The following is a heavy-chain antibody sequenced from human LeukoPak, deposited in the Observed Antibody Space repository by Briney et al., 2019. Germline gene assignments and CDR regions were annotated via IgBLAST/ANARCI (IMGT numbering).Heavy chain of an antibody. CDR3: ARGALGYCSSTSCSGYYYMDV. Sequence: GGSLRLSCAASGFTFSSYAMHWVRQAPGKGLEWVAVISYDGSNKYYADSVKGRFTISRDNSKNTLYLQMNSLRAEDTAVHYCARGALGYCSSTSCSGYYYMDVWGKGTTVTVSS. J-gene: IGHJ6*03. V-gene: IGHV3-30-3*01. CDR2: ISYDGSNK. D-gene: IGHD2-2*01. CDR1: GFTFSSYA.